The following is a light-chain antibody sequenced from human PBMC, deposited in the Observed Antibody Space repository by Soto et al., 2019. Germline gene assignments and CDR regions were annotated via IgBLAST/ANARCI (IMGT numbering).Light chain of an antibody. CDR3: QQYNRFQYT. Sequence: DIQMTQSPSTLSASVGDRVTITCRASQSISSWLAWYQQKPGKAPKLLIYDASSLESGVPSRFSGSGSGTEFTLTISSLQPDDFASYYCQQYNRFQYTFGQGNKLEIK. CDR2: DAS. V-gene: IGKV1-5*01. J-gene: IGKJ2*01. CDR1: QSISSW.